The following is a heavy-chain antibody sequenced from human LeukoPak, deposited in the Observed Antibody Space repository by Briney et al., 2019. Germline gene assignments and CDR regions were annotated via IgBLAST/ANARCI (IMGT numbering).Heavy chain of an antibody. Sequence: ASVKVSCKASGGTFSSYAISWVRQAPGQGLEWMGGIIPIFGTANYAQKFQGRVTITTDESTSTAYMELSSLRSEDTAVYYCARGGGRNDYYYYMDVWGKGTTVTVSS. V-gene: IGHV1-69*05. CDR3: ARGGGRNDYYYYMDV. J-gene: IGHJ6*03. CDR1: GGTFSSYA. D-gene: IGHD3-16*01. CDR2: IIPIFGTA.